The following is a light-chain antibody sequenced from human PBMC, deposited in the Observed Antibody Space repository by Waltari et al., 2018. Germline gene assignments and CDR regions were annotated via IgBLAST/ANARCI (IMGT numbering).Light chain of an antibody. J-gene: IGKJ3*01. CDR3: QQYDNTPFT. CDR1: QNVNNK. CDR2: WAS. Sequence: DVVVTQSPDSLAVSLGERATINCKSSQNVNNKLAWYQQKPGQPPNLLIYWASTRASGVPDRFIVSGSVTDFTLTISSLQADDVAVYYCQQYDNTPFTFGPGTKVDIK. V-gene: IGKV4-1*01.